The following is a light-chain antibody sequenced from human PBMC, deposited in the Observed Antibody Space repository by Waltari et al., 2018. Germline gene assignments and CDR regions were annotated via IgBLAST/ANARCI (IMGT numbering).Light chain of an antibody. CDR2: WAS. CDR1: QGVLYSSNKKNY. V-gene: IGKV4-1*01. J-gene: IGKJ3*01. CDR3: HQYYNSPFT. Sequence: DIVMTQSPDSLAVSLGERATINCKSSQGVLYSSNKKNYLAWYQHKPGQPPKLLIYWASTRESGVPDRFSGSGSGTDFTLTISSLQAEDVAVYYCHQYYNSPFTFGPGTKLD.